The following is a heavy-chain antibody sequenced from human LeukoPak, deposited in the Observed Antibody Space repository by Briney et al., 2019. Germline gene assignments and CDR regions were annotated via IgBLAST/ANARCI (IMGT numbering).Heavy chain of an antibody. CDR2: IYYSGST. D-gene: IGHD2-15*01. V-gene: IGHV4-39*07. J-gene: IGHJ4*02. CDR3: ARVGSGGSRVYYFDY. Sequence: SETLSLTCTVSGGSISSSSYYWGWIRQPPGKGLEWIGSIYYSGSTYYNPSLKSRVTISVDTSKNQFSLKPSSVTAADTAVYYCARVGSGGSRVYYFDYWGQGTLVTVSS. CDR1: GGSISSSSYY.